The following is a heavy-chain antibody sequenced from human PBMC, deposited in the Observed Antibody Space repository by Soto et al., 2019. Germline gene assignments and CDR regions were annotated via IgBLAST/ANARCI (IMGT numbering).Heavy chain of an antibody. Sequence: SETLSLTCTVSGGSISSYYWSWIRQPPGKGLEWSGYIYYSGSTNYNPSLKSRVTLSVDTSKNQFSLKLSSVTAADTAVYYCARGYKATAILHWGQGTMVTVSS. CDR2: IYYSGST. CDR1: GGSISSYY. J-gene: IGHJ4*02. D-gene: IGHD2-2*02. CDR3: ARGYKATAILH. V-gene: IGHV4-59*01.